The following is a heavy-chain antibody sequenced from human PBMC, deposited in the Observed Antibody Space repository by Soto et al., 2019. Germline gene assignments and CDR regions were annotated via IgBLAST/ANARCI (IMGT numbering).Heavy chain of an antibody. Sequence: GGPLKLSGAASGFTSRTDSMNWVGRAPGKGLEWFSSISGRGNYTHYADLMSGRFTISKENAKSSLYLQMNSLRAEDTAVYYCAIEGMNIYNEYYFDSWGQGTVVTVSS. CDR3: AIEGMNIYNEYYFDS. CDR2: ISGRGNYT. D-gene: IGHD1-1*01. J-gene: IGHJ4*02. V-gene: IGHV3-21*01. CDR1: GFTSRTDS.